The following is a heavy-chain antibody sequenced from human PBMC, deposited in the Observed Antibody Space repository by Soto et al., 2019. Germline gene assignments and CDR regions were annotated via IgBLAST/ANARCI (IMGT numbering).Heavy chain of an antibody. J-gene: IGHJ4*02. D-gene: IGHD5-12*01. CDR3: ARHSGYGPQIDY. Sequence: QLQLQESGPGLVKPSETLSLTCTVSGGSISSSSYYWGWIRQPPGKGLEWIGTIYYSGSTYYNPSLTSRGTISVDTSKNQFSLKLSSVTAADTAVYYCARHSGYGPQIDYWGQGTLVTVSS. CDR1: GGSISSSSYY. V-gene: IGHV4-39*01. CDR2: IYYSGST.